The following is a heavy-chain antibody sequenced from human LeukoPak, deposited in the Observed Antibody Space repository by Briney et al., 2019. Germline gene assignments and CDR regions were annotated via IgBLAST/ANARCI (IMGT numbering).Heavy chain of an antibody. Sequence: SETLSLTSTVSGASIRTGLYYWSWIRQSPGKGLEWIGYIYYSGDTYYNPSLEGRLTISVDTSKNQFSLKLSSVTAADTAVYYCARLTTVTMMFDYWGQGTLVTVSS. V-gene: IGHV4-30-4*08. CDR1: GASIRTGLYY. CDR3: ARLTTVTMMFDY. CDR2: IYYSGDT. D-gene: IGHD4-17*01. J-gene: IGHJ4*02.